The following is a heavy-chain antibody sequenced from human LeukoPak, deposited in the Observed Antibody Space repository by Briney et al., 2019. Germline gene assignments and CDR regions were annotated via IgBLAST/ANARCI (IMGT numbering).Heavy chain of an antibody. CDR2: IIPILGIA. V-gene: IGHV1-69*04. D-gene: IGHD6-13*01. J-gene: IGHJ3*02. CDR1: GGTFSSYA. Sequence: SVSVSCTASGGTFSSYAISWVRQAPGQGLEWMGRIIPILGIANYAQKFQGRVTITADKSTSTAYMELSSLRSEDTAVYYCARVLAAAGPRIDAFDSGGQGTMVTVSS. CDR3: ARVLAAAGPRIDAFDS.